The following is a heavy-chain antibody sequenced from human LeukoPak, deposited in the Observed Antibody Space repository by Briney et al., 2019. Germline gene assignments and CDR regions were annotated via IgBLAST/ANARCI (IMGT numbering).Heavy chain of an antibody. D-gene: IGHD3-9*01. CDR2: IYYSGST. CDR3: ARDILTGYYWYFDL. CDR1: GGSISSYY. Sequence: SETLSLTCTVSGGSISSYYWSWIRQPPGKGLEWIGYIYYSGSTNYNPSLKSRVTISVDTSKNQFSLKLSSVTAADTAVYYCARDILTGYYWYFDLWGRGTLVTVSS. J-gene: IGHJ2*01. V-gene: IGHV4-59*12.